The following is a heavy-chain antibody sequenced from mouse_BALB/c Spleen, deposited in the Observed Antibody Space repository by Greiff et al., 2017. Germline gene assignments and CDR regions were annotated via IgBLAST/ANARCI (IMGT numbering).Heavy chain of an antibody. V-gene: IGHV6-6*02. Sequence: DVKLVESGGGLVQPGGSMKLSCVASGFTFSSYWMSWVRQSPEKGLEWVAEIRLKSDNYATHYAESVKGKFTISRDDSKSRLYLQMNSLRAEDTGIYYCTLLFDYWGQGTTLTVSS. CDR3: TLLFDY. CDR1: GFTFSSYW. D-gene: IGHD2-12*01. J-gene: IGHJ2*01. CDR2: IRLKSDNYAT.